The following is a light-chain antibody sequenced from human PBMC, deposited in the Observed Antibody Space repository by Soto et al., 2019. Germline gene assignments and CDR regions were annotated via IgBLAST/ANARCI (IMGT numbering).Light chain of an antibody. V-gene: IGKV1-16*01. J-gene: IGKJ4*01. CDR1: HPININ. CDR3: QHYQRYPPS. Sequence: DIQMTQSPSSLSASVGDRVTITCRASHPININLVWFQQKPGKAPKSLIYAATNLQSGVPSRFIGSGGGTDFSLTISSLQPEDVATYYCQHYQRYPPSFGGGTKLEI. CDR2: AAT.